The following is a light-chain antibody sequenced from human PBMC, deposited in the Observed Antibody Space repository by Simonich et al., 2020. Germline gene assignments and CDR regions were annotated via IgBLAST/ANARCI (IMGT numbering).Light chain of an antibody. Sequence: EIVLTQSPATLSLSPGERATLSCRASQSVRSYLAWYQQKPGQAHRLLIYDASNRATGIPARFSGSGSGTDVPLTISSLEPEDFAVYYCQQYNNWPPWTFGQGTKVEIK. CDR1: QSVRSY. V-gene: IGKV3-11*01. J-gene: IGKJ1*01. CDR3: QQYNNWPPWT. CDR2: DAS.